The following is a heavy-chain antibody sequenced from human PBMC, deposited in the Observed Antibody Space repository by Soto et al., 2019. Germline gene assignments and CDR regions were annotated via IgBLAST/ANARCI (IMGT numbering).Heavy chain of an antibody. CDR2: ISAYKGNT. CDR3: ARDRGYSYGSDNWFDP. J-gene: IGHJ5*02. D-gene: IGHD5-18*01. CDR1: GYTFTSYG. V-gene: IGHV1-18*04. Sequence: GASVKVSCKASGYTFTSYGISWVRQAPGQGLEWMGWISAYKGNTNYAQKLQGRVTMTTDTSTSTAYMELRSLRSDDTAVYYCARDRGYSYGSDNWFDPWGQGTLVTVSS.